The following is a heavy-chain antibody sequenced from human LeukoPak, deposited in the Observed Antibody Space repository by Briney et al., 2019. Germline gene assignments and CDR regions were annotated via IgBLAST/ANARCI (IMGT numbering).Heavy chain of an antibody. CDR3: ARFSGSYAYYFDY. J-gene: IGHJ4*02. CDR1: GGSMSNYY. CDR2: VSYSGRT. V-gene: IGHV4-59*01. D-gene: IGHD1-26*01. Sequence: PSETLSLTCIVSGGSMSNYYWNWIRQAPGKGLEWIGYVSYSGRTHYTSSLRSRVAISVDTSKNQFSLKLSSVTAADTAVYYCARFSGSYAYYFDYWGQGTLVTVSS.